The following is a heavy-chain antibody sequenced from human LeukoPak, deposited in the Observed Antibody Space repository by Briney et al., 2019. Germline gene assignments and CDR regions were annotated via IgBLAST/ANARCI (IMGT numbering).Heavy chain of an antibody. Sequence: PSETLSLTCAVYGGSFSGYYWSWIRQPPGKGLEWIGEINHSGSTNYNPSLKSRVTISVDTSKNQFSLKLSSGTAADTAVYYCARTRYYYNSRSYGAPYYFDYWGQGTLVTVSS. CDR1: GGSFSGYY. CDR3: ARTRYYYNSRSYGAPYYFDY. CDR2: INHSGST. D-gene: IGHD3-10*01. J-gene: IGHJ4*02. V-gene: IGHV4-34*01.